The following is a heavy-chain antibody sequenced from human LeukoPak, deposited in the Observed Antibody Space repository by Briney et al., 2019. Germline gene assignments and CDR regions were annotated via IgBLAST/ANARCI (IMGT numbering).Heavy chain of an antibody. CDR2: MNPNSGNT. V-gene: IGHV1-8*01. CDR1: GYTFTSYD. CDR3: AREQSSYDFWSGFYYYYGMDV. D-gene: IGHD3-3*01. J-gene: IGHJ6*02. Sequence: ASVKVSCKASGYTFTSYDINWVRQATGQGLEWMGWMNPNSGNTGYAQKFQGRDTMTRNTSISTAYMELSSLRSEDTAVYYCAREQSSYDFWSGFYYYYGMDVWGQGTTVTVSS.